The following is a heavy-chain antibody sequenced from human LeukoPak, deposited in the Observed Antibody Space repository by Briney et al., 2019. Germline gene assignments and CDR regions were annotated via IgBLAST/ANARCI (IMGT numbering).Heavy chain of an antibody. V-gene: IGHV3-21*01. CDR2: ISSSSSYI. CDR1: GFTFSSYS. J-gene: IGHJ4*02. Sequence: KPGGSLRLSCAASGFTFSSYSMNWVRQAPGKGLEWVSSISSSSSYIYYADSVKGRFTISRDNAKNSLYLQMNSLRAEDTAVYYCARDLHPGEYSGSGSYYQWGQGTLVTVSS. CDR3: ARDLHPGEYSGSGSYYQ. D-gene: IGHD3-10*01.